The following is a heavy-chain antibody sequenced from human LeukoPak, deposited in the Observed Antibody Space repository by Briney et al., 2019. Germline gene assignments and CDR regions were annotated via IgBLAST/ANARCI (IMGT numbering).Heavy chain of an antibody. D-gene: IGHD3-9*01. CDR3: ARDLEYILTGSGSFDY. CDR1: GYTFTSYG. Sequence: GASVKVSCKASGYTFTSYGISWVRQAPGQGLEWMGWISAYNGNTNYAQKLQGRVTMTTDTSTSTAYMELRSLRSDDTAVYYCARDLEYILTGSGSFDYWGQGTLVTVSS. V-gene: IGHV1-18*01. CDR2: ISAYNGNT. J-gene: IGHJ4*02.